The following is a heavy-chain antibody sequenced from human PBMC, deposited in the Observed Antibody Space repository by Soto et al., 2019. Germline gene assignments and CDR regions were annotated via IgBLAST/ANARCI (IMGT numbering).Heavy chain of an antibody. J-gene: IGHJ4*02. CDR2: IHYSGST. CDR3: TSSGVDYGDSGYYGGYFHY. CDR1: GRAISSSY. D-gene: IGHD3-22*01. Sequence: SEPRSLTGTVPGRAISSSYWTVIGQPPGKALKYMRDIHYSGSTYHNPSVKGRVPILVDTSKNKFSLKLISVAAADTGVYYCTSSGVDYGDSGYYGGYFHYWGRGTQVTVSS. V-gene: IGHV4-59*01.